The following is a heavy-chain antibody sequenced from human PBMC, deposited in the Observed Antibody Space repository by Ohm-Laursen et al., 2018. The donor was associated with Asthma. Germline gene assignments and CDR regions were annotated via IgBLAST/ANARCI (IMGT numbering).Heavy chain of an antibody. V-gene: IGHV4-59*01. J-gene: IGHJ4*02. CDR2: IYYSGST. D-gene: IGHD2-2*02. CDR1: GGSISSYY. Sequence: TLSLTCTVSGGSISSYYWSWIRQPPGKGLEWIGYIYYSGSTNYNPSLKSRVTISVDTSKNQFSLKLSSVTAADTAVYYCAREKYPPAFDYWGQGTLVTVSS. CDR3: AREKYPPAFDY.